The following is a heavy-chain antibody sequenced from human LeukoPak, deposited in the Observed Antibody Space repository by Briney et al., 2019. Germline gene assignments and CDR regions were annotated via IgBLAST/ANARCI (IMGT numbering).Heavy chain of an antibody. CDR3: ARGPSYYYDSSGYAFDI. CDR2: IGTAGDT. Sequence: GGSLSLSCAASGLTFSSYDMHWVRQATGKGLEWVSAIGTAGDTYYPGSVKGRFTISRENAKNSLYLQMNSLRAGDTAVYYCARGPSYYYDSSGYAFDIWGQGTMVTVSS. D-gene: IGHD3-22*01. J-gene: IGHJ3*02. CDR1: GLTFSSYD. V-gene: IGHV3-13*01.